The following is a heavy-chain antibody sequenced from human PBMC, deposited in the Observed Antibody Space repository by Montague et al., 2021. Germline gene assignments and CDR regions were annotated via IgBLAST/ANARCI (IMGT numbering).Heavy chain of an antibody. CDR3: ARRGVVTGWFDP. CDR2: INHSGST. Sequence: SETLSLTCTVYGGSFSGYHWSWICQPPGKGLEWIGEINHSGSTNYNPSLKSRVTISVDTSKNQFSLKLSSVTAADTAVYYCARRGVVTGWFDPWGQGTLVTVSS. D-gene: IGHD2-21*02. CDR1: GGSFSGYH. J-gene: IGHJ5*02. V-gene: IGHV4-34*01.